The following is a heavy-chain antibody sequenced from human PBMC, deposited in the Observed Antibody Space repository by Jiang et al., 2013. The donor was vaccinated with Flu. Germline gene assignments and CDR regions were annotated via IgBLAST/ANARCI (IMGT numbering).Heavy chain of an antibody. CDR2: IIPIFGTA. J-gene: IGHJ3*02. V-gene: IGHV1-69*06. CDR1: GGTFSSYA. Sequence: AEVKKPGSSVKVSCKASGGTFSSYAISWVRQAPGQGLEWMGGIIPIFGTANYAQKFQGRVTITADKSTSTAYMELSSLRSEDTAVYYCARSSSSGYRRDAFDIWGQGTMVTVSS. CDR3: ARSSSSGYRRDAFDI. D-gene: IGHD3-22*01.